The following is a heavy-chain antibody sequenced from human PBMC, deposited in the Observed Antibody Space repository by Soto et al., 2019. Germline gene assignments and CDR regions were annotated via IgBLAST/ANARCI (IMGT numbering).Heavy chain of an antibody. CDR3: ARGDTAMGKDY. Sequence: TSDTLSLTCTVSGGSISSGGYYWSWIRQHPGKGLEWIGYIYYSGSTYYNPSLKSRVTISVDTSKNQFSLKLSSVTAADTAVYYCARGDTAMGKDYWGQGTLVTVSS. CDR1: GGSISSGGYY. J-gene: IGHJ4*02. D-gene: IGHD5-18*01. V-gene: IGHV4-31*03. CDR2: IYYSGST.